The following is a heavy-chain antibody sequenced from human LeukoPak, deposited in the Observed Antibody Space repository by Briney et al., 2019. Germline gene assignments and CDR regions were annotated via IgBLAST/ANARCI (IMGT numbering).Heavy chain of an antibody. J-gene: IGHJ4*02. CDR3: ARHTALGSPLHY. CDR2: IYYSGST. CDR1: GGSISSGGYY. Sequence: PSETLSLTCTVSGGSISSGGYYWSWIRQHPGKGLEWIGYIYYSGSTYYNPSLKSRVTISVDTSKNQFSLKLSSVIAADTAVYYCARHTALGSPLHYWGQGTLVTVSS. V-gene: IGHV4-31*03. D-gene: IGHD5-18*01.